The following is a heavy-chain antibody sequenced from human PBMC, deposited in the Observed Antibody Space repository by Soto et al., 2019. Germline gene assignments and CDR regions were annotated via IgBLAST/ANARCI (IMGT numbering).Heavy chain of an antibody. Sequence: PSETLSLTCTVSCGSISSYYWSWIRQPPGKGLEWIGYIYYSGSTNYNSSLKSRVTLSVDTSQNQFSLKLSSVTAADTAVYYCARDRDSGWSTFDYWGQGTLVTVSS. V-gene: IGHV4-59*01. D-gene: IGHD6-19*01. J-gene: IGHJ4*02. CDR1: CGSISSYY. CDR2: IYYSGST. CDR3: ARDRDSGWSTFDY.